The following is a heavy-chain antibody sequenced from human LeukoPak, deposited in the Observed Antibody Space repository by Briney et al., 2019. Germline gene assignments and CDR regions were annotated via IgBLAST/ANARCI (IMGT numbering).Heavy chain of an antibody. D-gene: IGHD2-15*01. CDR2: IYPDDSDT. V-gene: IGHV5-51*01. J-gene: IGHJ4*02. CDR3: ARMVGYCSGGSCDIFDY. CDR1: GFSFISYW. Sequence: GESLKISCKGSGFSFISYWIGWVRQMPGKGLEWVGIIYPDDSDTTYSPSFQGQVTISADKSISTAYLQWSGLKASDTAMYYCARMVGYCSGGSCDIFDYWGQGTLVTVSS.